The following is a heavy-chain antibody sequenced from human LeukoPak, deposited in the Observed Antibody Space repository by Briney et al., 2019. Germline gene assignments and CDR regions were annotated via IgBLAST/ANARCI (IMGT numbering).Heavy chain of an antibody. J-gene: IGHJ3*01. CDR1: GFTFTSYA. V-gene: IGHV3-48*02. CDR2: IRTSGGVV. CDR3: VRDQFYAFDV. Sequence: GGSLRLSCAASGFTFTSYAMNWVRQAPGKGLEWISYIRTSGGVVSYTDSVRGRFTISTDSAKNSLYLQMNSLRDDDTAVYYCVRDQFYAFDVWGQGTMVTVSS.